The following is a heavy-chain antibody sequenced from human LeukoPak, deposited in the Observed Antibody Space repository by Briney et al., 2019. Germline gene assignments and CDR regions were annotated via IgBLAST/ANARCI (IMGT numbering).Heavy chain of an antibody. Sequence: GGSLRLSCAASGFTVSSIYMSWVRQAPGKGLEWVSVIFSGGSTYYADSVKGRFTISRDNAKNSLYLQMNSLRAEDTAVYYCAREPFWSGYYSNLHFDYWGQGTLVTVSS. D-gene: IGHD3-3*01. J-gene: IGHJ4*02. V-gene: IGHV3-53*01. CDR1: GFTVSSIY. CDR3: AREPFWSGYYSNLHFDY. CDR2: IFSGGST.